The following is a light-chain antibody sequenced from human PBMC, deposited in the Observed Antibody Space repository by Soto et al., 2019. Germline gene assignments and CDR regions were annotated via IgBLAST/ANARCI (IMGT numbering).Light chain of an antibody. V-gene: IGKV3-20*01. CDR2: GAS. Sequence: EIVLTQSPGTLSLSPGERATLSCRGSQSVSRNYLAWYQQKPGQAPRLLIFGASSSATGIPDRFSGSGSGTDFTLIISRLEPEDFAVYYCQQYSNFPLTFGQGTRLEIK. CDR3: QQYSNFPLT. J-gene: IGKJ5*01. CDR1: QSVSRNY.